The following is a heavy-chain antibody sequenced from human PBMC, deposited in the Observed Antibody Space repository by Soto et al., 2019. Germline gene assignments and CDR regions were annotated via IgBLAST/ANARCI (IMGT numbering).Heavy chain of an antibody. V-gene: IGHV4-4*07. CDR1: GGSISSYY. D-gene: IGHD2-2*01. J-gene: IGHJ4*02. CDR3: ARACSSNSCYDVFDY. CDR2: IYTSGST. Sequence: ASETLSLTCTVSGGSISSYYWSWIRQPAGKGLEWIGRIYTSGSTNYNPSLKSRVTMSVDTSKNQFSLKLSSVTAADTAVYYCARACSSNSCYDVFDYWGQGTLVTVSS.